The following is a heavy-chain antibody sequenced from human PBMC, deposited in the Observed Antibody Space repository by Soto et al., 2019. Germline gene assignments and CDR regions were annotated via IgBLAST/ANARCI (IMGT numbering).Heavy chain of an antibody. Sequence: EVQLVESGGGLVQPGRSLRLSCTASGFTFGDYAMSWFRQAPGKGLEWVGFIRSKAYGGTTEYAASVKGRFTISRDDSKSIAYLQMNSLKTEDTAVYYCNRDGTYQLLLNYWGQGTLVTVSS. CDR1: GFTFGDYA. CDR2: IRSKAYGGTT. J-gene: IGHJ4*02. CDR3: NRDGTYQLLLNY. V-gene: IGHV3-49*03. D-gene: IGHD2-2*01.